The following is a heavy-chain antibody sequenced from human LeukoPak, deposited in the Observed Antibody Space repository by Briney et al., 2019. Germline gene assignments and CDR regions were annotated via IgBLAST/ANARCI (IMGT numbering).Heavy chain of an antibody. CDR3: ARDLGTRWLGYYYYGMDV. CDR1: GGSISSYY. J-gene: IGHJ6*02. V-gene: IGHV4-4*07. D-gene: IGHD6-19*01. CDR2: IYTSGST. Sequence: SETLSLTCTVSGGSISSYYWSWIRQPAGKGLEWIERIYTSGSTNYNPSLKRRVTMSVDTSKNQFSLKLSSVTAADTAVYYCARDLGTRWLGYYYYGMDVWGQGTTVTVSS.